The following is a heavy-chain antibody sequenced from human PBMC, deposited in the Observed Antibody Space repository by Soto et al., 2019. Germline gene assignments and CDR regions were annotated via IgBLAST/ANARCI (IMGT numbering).Heavy chain of an antibody. V-gene: IGHV3-7*01. CDR1: GFTFGSYW. J-gene: IGHJ4*02. CDR2: IKPDGSAT. Sequence: GGSLRLSCAVSGFTFGSYWMNWVRLIPGKGLEWVAYIKPDGSATYYVDSVKGRFTISRDNAKNSLYLQMNSLRVEDTSVYYCARAGYCGPGCYYYFDYWGQGTLVTAPQ. CDR3: ARAGYCGPGCYYYFDY. D-gene: IGHD2-21*02.